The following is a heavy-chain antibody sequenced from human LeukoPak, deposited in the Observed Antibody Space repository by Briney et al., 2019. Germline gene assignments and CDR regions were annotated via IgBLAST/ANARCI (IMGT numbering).Heavy chain of an antibody. CDR1: GGSISSSSHY. D-gene: IGHD1-26*01. V-gene: IGHV4-39*01. CDR3: ARQKELVGATIDY. CDR2: IYYSGST. J-gene: IGHJ4*02. Sequence: SETLSLTCTVSGGSISSSSHYWGWIRQPPGKGLEWIGSIYYSGSTYYNPSLKSRVTISVDTSKNQFSLKLSSVTAADTAVYYCARQKELVGATIDYWGQGTLVTVSS.